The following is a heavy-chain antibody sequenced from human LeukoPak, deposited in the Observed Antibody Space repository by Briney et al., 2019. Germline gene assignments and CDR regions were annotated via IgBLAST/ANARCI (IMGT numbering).Heavy chain of an antibody. CDR2: IYSTGII. D-gene: IGHD3-10*01. V-gene: IGHV4-4*07. J-gene: IGHJ5*02. CDR3: TRDSGTSGEVKFDP. CDR1: GGSITNYY. Sequence: SETLSLACTVSGGSITNYYWSWIRQSAGKGLEWIGRIYSTGIITYNPSLKSRVTMSVDTSKNQLSLRLISVTAADTAVYYCTRDSGTSGEVKFDPWGQGSLVTVSS.